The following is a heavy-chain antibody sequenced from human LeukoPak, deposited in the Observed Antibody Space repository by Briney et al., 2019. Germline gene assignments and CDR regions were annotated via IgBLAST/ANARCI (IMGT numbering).Heavy chain of an antibody. CDR2: IIPIFGTA. J-gene: IGHJ4*02. D-gene: IGHD5-24*01. Sequence: GASVKVSCKGSGGTFSSYAISGVRQAPGQGLEWMGGIIPIFGTANYAQKFQGRVTITADKSTSTAYMELSSLRSEDTAVYYCARESLDGYNSPYFDYWGQGTLVTVSS. CDR3: ARESLDGYNSPYFDY. V-gene: IGHV1-69*06. CDR1: GGTFSSYA.